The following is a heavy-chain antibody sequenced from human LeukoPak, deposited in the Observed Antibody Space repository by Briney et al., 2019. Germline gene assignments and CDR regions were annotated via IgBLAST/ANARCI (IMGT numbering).Heavy chain of an antibody. Sequence: ASVKVSCKASGYTFTGYYMHWVRQAPGQGLEWMGWINPNSGGTNYAQKFQGRVTMTRDTSISTAHMELSRLRSDDTAVYYCASRYYDILTGYYTGMDVWGQGTTVTVSS. CDR3: ASRYYDILTGYYTGMDV. J-gene: IGHJ6*02. D-gene: IGHD3-9*01. CDR1: GYTFTGYY. V-gene: IGHV1-2*02. CDR2: INPNSGGT.